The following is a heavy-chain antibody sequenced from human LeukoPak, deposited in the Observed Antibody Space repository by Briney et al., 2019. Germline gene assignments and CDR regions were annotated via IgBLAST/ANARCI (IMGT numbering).Heavy chain of an antibody. J-gene: IGHJ4*02. CDR3: GRGSVGFGELNY. CDR1: GFTLSRNT. D-gene: IGHD3-10*01. CDR2: ISSSSTYI. V-gene: IGHV3-21*01. Sequence: PGGSLRLSCAASGFTLSRNTMNWVRQAPGKGLEWVSSISSSSTYIYFADSVKGRFTISRDNAKNSLYLQMNSLRAEDMAVYYCGRGSVGFGELNYWGQGTLVTVSS.